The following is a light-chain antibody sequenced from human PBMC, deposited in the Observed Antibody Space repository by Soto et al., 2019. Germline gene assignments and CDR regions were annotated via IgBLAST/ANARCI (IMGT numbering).Light chain of an antibody. CDR3: QQYGSSPLT. V-gene: IGKV3-20*01. Sequence: EVVLTQSPATLSLSPGERASLSCWAMQSVNRYLVWYQQKPGQAPRLLIYGASNRATGIPDRFSGSGSGTDFTLTISRLEPEDFAVYYCQQYGSSPLTFGGGTKVDNK. J-gene: IGKJ4*01. CDR1: QSVNRY. CDR2: GAS.